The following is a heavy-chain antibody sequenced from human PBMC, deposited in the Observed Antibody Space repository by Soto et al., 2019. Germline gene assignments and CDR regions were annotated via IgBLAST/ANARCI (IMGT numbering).Heavy chain of an antibody. Sequence: SETLSLTCTVSGTSISSYYWSWIRQPPGRGLEWIANIHYSGTTNYNPSLASRVTLSVDTSKNQFSLKMTSVTAADRAMYFCARYNSYAIDYWGRGPLVTVSS. CDR1: GTSISSYY. D-gene: IGHD2-8*01. V-gene: IGHV4-59*01. CDR3: ARYNSYAIDY. CDR2: IHYSGTT. J-gene: IGHJ4*02.